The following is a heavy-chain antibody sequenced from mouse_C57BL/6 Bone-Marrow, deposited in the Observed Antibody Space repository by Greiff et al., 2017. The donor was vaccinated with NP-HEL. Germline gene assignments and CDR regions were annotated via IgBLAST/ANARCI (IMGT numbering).Heavy chain of an antibody. CDR2: IRNKANGYTT. Sequence: EVKVVESGGGLVQPGGSLSLSCAASGFTFTDYYMSWVRQPPGKALEWLGFIRNKANGYTTEYSASVKGRFTISRDNSQSILYLQMNALRAEDSATYYCARSRLYSNYAWVYAMDYWGQGTSVTVSS. V-gene: IGHV7-3*01. CDR3: ARSRLYSNYAWVYAMDY. D-gene: IGHD2-5*01. CDR1: GFTFTDYY. J-gene: IGHJ4*01.